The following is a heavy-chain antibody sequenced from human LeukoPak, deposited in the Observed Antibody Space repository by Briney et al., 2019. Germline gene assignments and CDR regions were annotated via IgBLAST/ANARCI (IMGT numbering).Heavy chain of an antibody. J-gene: IGHJ6*02. D-gene: IGHD3-9*01. CDR2: IYPGYTDT. V-gene: IGHV5-51*01. CDR3: ARLGRYYDILTGYSPHGMDV. Sequence: TGAPPHISCEGSGSIFSSYWIGRLRPLPGKGVEWMGIIYPGYTDTKYSPSFQGQVTISTDKYIITPYLHSVSLTASDTAMYYCARLGRYYDILTGYSPHGMDVWGQGTTVTVSS. CDR1: GSIFSSYW.